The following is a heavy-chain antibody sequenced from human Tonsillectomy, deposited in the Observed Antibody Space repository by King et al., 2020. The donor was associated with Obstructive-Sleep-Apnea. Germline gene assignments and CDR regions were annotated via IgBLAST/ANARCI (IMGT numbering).Heavy chain of an antibody. CDR2: IYHSGNT. Sequence: VQLQESGPGLVKPSGTLSLTCAVSGGSISSTNWWSWVRQPPGKGLEWIGEIYHSGNTNYNPSLKSRVTISVDKSKNQSSLNLSSVTAADTAVYYWARVKWRPYFYGMDVWGQGTTVTVSS. D-gene: IGHD2-8*01. V-gene: IGHV4-4*02. CDR3: ARVKWRPYFYGMDV. J-gene: IGHJ6*02. CDR1: GGSISSTNW.